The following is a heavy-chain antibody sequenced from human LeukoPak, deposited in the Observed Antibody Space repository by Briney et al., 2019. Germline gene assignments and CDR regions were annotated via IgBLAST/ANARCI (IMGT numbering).Heavy chain of an antibody. CDR3: ARGSWGKALYYYGMDV. CDR1: GITLRSYR. V-gene: IGHV3-74*01. CDR2: INTQGTYT. J-gene: IGHJ6*02. D-gene: IGHD6-6*01. Sequence: GSLRLSCAGSGITLRSYRVHWVRQGPGGGLVWVSRINTQGTYTNYAASVKGRFTISRDNAKNTLYLQMGSLRAEDMAVYYCARGSWGKALYYYGMDVWGQGTTVTVSS.